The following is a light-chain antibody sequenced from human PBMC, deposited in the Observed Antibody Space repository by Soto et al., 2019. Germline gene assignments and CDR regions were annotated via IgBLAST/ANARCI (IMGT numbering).Light chain of an antibody. Sequence: QSALTQPASVSGSPGQSITISCTGPISDVGGYSYVSWYQQHPGKAPKLIIYEVNYRPSGVSNRFSGSKSGNTASLTISGLQADDEADYYCSSFTSTSTYVFGTGTKVTVL. CDR3: SSFTSTSTYV. J-gene: IGLJ1*01. V-gene: IGLV2-14*01. CDR1: ISDVGGYSY. CDR2: EVN.